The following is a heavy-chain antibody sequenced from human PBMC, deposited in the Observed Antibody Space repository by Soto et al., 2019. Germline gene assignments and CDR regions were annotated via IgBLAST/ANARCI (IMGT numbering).Heavy chain of an antibody. CDR2: ISYDGSNK. Sequence: GGSLRLSCAASGFTFSSYAMHWVRQAPGKGLEWVAVISYDGSNKYYADSVKGRFTISRDNSKNTLYLQMNSLRAEDPAVYYCANSLGPGIYWGQGTLVTVSS. J-gene: IGHJ4*02. D-gene: IGHD3-10*01. V-gene: IGHV3-30-3*01. CDR1: GFTFSSYA. CDR3: ANSLGPGIY.